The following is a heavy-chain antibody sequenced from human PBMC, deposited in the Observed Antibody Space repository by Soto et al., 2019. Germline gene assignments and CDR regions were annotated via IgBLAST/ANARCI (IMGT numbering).Heavy chain of an antibody. D-gene: IGHD5-12*01. CDR3: ARVDGYTYPNDY. J-gene: IGHJ4*02. V-gene: IGHV3-21*01. CDR2: IESSSSYI. Sequence: EVQLVESGGGLVKPGGSLKLSCAASGFIFSTYGMIWVRQAPGQGLEWVSSIESSSSYIYYSDSVKGRFTISRDNAKNSLYLQRNSLRAEDTAVYYCARVDGYTYPNDYWGQGTLVTVSS. CDR1: GFIFSTYG.